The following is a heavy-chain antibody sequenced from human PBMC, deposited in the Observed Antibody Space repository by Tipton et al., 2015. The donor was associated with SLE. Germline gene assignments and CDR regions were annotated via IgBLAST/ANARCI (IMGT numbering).Heavy chain of an antibody. Sequence: TLSLTCTVSGGSISSYYWSWIRQPPGKGLEWIGYVYYTGSTDYNPSLKSRVTISVHTSKNQFSLDLSSVTAADTAVYFCAAMYGDARTNWVDPWGQGTLVTVSS. CDR2: VYYTGST. V-gene: IGHV4-59*08. D-gene: IGHD4-17*01. CDR3: AAMYGDARTNWVDP. J-gene: IGHJ5*02. CDR1: GGSISSYY.